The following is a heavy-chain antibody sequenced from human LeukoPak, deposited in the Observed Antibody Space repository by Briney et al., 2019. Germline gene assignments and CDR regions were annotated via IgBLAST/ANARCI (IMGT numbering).Heavy chain of an antibody. CDR2: IASDGNNR. V-gene: IGHV3-74*01. CDR1: GFTSSSYW. CDR3: ARGRPHGNDY. Sequence: GGSLRLSCAASGFTSSSYWMNWVRQVPGKGLVWVSRIASDGNNRDYADSVKGRSSISRDNAKNTLYLQMNSLRVEDTAVYYCARGRPHGNDYWGQGTLVTVSS. D-gene: IGHD4-23*01. J-gene: IGHJ4*02.